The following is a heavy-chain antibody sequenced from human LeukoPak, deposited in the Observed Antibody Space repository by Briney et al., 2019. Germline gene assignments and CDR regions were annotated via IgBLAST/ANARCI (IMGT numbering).Heavy chain of an antibody. Sequence: SETLSLTCTVSGASISSYYWSWIRQPPGKGLEWIGSIYYSGSTYYNPSLKSRVTISVDTSKNQFSLKLSSVTAADTAVYYCARAKASGWYDLFDYWGQGTLVTVSS. V-gene: IGHV4-59*12. CDR1: GASISSYY. CDR3: ARAKASGWYDLFDY. CDR2: IYYSGST. D-gene: IGHD6-19*01. J-gene: IGHJ4*02.